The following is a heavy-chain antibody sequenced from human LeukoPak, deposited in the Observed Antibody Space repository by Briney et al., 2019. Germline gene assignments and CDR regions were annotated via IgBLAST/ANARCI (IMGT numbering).Heavy chain of an antibody. CDR1: GFTFSSYW. J-gene: IGHJ4*02. D-gene: IGHD4-17*01. CDR2: IKQDGSEK. V-gene: IGHV3-7*01. CDR3: ARAMRDYGDFEGPFDY. Sequence: GGSLRLSCAASGFTFSSYWMSWVRPAPGKGLEWVANIKQDGSEKYYVDSVKGRLTISRDNAKNSLYLQMNSLRAEDTAVYYCARAMRDYGDFEGPFDYWGQGTLVTVSS.